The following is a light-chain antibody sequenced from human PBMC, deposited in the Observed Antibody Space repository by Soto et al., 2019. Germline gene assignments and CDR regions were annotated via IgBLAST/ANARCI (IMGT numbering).Light chain of an antibody. CDR1: SSDVGGYNY. Sequence: QSALTQPPSASGSPGQSLTISCTRNSSDVGGYNYVSWYQQHPGKAPTLMIYEVTKRPSGIPDRFSGSKSGNTASLTVSGLQAEDEADYFCSSFAGTIFYVFGTGTKVTVL. V-gene: IGLV2-8*01. CDR2: EVT. J-gene: IGLJ1*01. CDR3: SSFAGTIFYV.